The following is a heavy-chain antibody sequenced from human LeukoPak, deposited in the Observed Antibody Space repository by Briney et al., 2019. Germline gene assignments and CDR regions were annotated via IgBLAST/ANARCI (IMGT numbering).Heavy chain of an antibody. CDR3: GVHSSPRGYYYYMDV. CDR1: GGTFSSYA. J-gene: IGHJ6*03. CDR2: IIPILGTP. Sequence: GASVKVSCKASGGTFSSYAISWVRQAPGQGLEWMGRIIPILGTPKYAQTFQGRVTITADESTSTAYMELSSLRSDDTDVYYCGVHSSPRGYYYYMDVWGKGTTVTVSS. D-gene: IGHD6-13*01. V-gene: IGHV1-69*11.